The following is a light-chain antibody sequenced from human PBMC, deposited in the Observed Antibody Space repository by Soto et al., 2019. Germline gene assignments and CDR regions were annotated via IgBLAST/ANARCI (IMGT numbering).Light chain of an antibody. Sequence: DIQMTQSPSSLSASVGDRVTITCRASQSISNYLNWYQQKPGKAPNLLIYAVSSLRSGVPSRFRGSGSRTDFTLTISSLQPEDFATYYCQQSYSTARTFGQGTKLEIK. V-gene: IGKV1-39*01. J-gene: IGKJ2*01. CDR3: QQSYSTART. CDR2: AVS. CDR1: QSISNY.